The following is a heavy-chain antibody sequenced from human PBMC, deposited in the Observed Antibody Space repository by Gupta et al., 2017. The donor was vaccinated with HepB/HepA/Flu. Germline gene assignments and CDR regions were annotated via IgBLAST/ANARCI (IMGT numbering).Heavy chain of an antibody. CDR3: ARHGWIQLFLG. CDR2: IFYSANT. CDR1: DGSISSSSYY. V-gene: IGHV4-39*01. D-gene: IGHD5-18*01. J-gene: IGHJ6*01. Sequence: QLQLQESAPGLVKRSATLSLTSTDPDGSISSSSYYWGWIRKPQGKGLEWSGSIFYSANTYYNASLKSRVSISVNTSKTQFSLKLSSVTAADTSLYYCARHGWIQLFLGGGQRTMVLGSS.